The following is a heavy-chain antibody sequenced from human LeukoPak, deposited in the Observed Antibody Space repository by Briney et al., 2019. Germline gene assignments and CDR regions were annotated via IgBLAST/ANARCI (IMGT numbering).Heavy chain of an antibody. J-gene: IGHJ5*02. D-gene: IGHD5-12*01. Sequence: SETLSLTCTVSGGSISSSSYYWGWIRQPPGKGLGWIGSIYYSGSTYYNPSLKSRVTISVDTSKNQFSLKLSSVTAADTAVYYCARDRGHSGYDLGWFDPWGQGTLVTVSS. V-gene: IGHV4-39*07. CDR2: IYYSGST. CDR1: GGSISSSSYY. CDR3: ARDRGHSGYDLGWFDP.